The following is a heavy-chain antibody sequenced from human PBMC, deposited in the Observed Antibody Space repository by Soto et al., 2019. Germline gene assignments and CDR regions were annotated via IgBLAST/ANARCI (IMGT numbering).Heavy chain of an antibody. CDR2: ISSSSSYT. CDR1: GVTCSDYY. CDR3: ASLSGFDAFDI. D-gene: IGHD3-9*01. J-gene: IGHJ3*02. V-gene: IGHV3-11*06. Sequence: GGALRLSCADTGVTCSDYYMSWIGQAPGKGREWGSYISSSSSYTNYADSVKGRFTISRDNAKNSLYLQMNSLRAEDTAVYYCASLSGFDAFDIWGQGTMVTVSS.